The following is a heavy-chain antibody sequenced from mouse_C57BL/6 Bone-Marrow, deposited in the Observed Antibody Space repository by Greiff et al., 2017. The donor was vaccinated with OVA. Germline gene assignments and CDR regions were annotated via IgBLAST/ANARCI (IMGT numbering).Heavy chain of an antibody. D-gene: IGHD1-1*01. Sequence: VQLQQSGAELVRPGASVKLSCTASGFNIKDDYMHWVKQRPEQGLEWIGWIDPENGDTEYASKFQGKATITADTSSNTAYLQLSSLTSEDTAVYYCTTRYGRSSPYWDFDVWGTGTTVTVSS. CDR3: TTRYGRSSPYWDFDV. V-gene: IGHV14-4*01. CDR1: GFNIKDDY. CDR2: IDPENGDT. J-gene: IGHJ1*03.